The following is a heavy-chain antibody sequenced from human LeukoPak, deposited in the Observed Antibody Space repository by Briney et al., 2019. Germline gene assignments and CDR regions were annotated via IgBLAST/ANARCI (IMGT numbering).Heavy chain of an antibody. V-gene: IGHV3-23*01. CDR3: AKSPDYDFWSGPPPD. D-gene: IGHD3-3*01. CDR2: ISGSGGST. J-gene: IGHJ4*02. CDR1: GFTFSSYS. Sequence: GGSPRLSCAASGFTFSSYSMNWVRQAPGKGLEWVSAISGSGGSTYYADSVKGRFTISRDNSKNTLYLQMNSLRAEDTAVYYCAKSPDYDFWSGPPPDWGQGTLVTVSS.